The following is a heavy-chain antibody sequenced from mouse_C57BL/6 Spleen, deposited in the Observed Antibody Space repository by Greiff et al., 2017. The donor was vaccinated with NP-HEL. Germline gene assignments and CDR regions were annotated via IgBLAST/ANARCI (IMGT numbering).Heavy chain of an antibody. Sequence: VQLQQSVAELVRPGASVKLSCTASGFNITNTYMHWVKQRPEQGLEWIGRIDPANGNTKYAPKFQGKATITADTSSNTAYLQLSSLTSEDTDIYYCARGDSSGPYYYAIDYWGQGTSVTVSS. D-gene: IGHD3-2*02. CDR1: GFNITNTY. V-gene: IGHV14-3*01. CDR3: ARGDSSGPYYYAIDY. CDR2: IDPANGNT. J-gene: IGHJ4*01.